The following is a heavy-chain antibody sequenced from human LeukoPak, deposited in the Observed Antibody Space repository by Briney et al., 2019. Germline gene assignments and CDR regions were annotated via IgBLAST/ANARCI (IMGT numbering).Heavy chain of an antibody. V-gene: IGHV1-2*02. Sequence: ASVTVSFKSSGFTFTDHYIHWGRQGPGQGLEWMGYIGPHSTFTSSPQEFQGRVTMTRDASMSTAYMELTRLTSDDTAVYYCVREGEGPLSKDFDYWGQGTLVTVSS. J-gene: IGHJ4*02. CDR1: GFTFTDHY. CDR2: IGPHSTFT. CDR3: VREGEGPLSKDFDY. D-gene: IGHD2/OR15-2a*01.